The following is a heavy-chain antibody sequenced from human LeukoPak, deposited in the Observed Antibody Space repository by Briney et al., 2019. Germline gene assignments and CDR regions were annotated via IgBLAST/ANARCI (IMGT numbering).Heavy chain of an antibody. CDR3: AREYGSGSYTGIDY. J-gene: IGHJ4*02. CDR1: VYTXINYG. D-gene: IGHD3-10*01. V-gene: IGHV1-18*01. Sequence: GASVKVSCKASVYTXINYGITWVRQAPGQGLEWMVWISAYNSAYNGNTHYAQKLQGRVTMTTDTSTNTGYMELRSLISDDTAVYYCAREYGSGSYTGIDYWGQGTLVTVSS. CDR2: ISAYNSAYNGNT.